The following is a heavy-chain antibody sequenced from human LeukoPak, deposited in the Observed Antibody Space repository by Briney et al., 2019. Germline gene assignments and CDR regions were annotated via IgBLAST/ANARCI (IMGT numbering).Heavy chain of an antibody. CDR1: GFTFSSYA. CDR3: ARERITIFGVVIPYYGMDV. D-gene: IGHD3-3*01. V-gene: IGHV3-30-3*01. J-gene: IGHJ6*02. CDR2: ISYDGSNK. Sequence: GRSLRLSCAASGFTFSSYAMHWVRQAPGKGLEWVAVISYDGSNKYYADSVKGRFTISRDNSKSTLYLQMNSLRAEDTAVYYCARERITIFGVVIPYYGMDVWGQGTTVTVSS.